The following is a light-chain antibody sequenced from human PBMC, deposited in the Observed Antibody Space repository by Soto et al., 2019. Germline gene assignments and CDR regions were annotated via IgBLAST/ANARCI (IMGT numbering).Light chain of an antibody. CDR1: QSVSSN. J-gene: IGKJ1*01. Sequence: EIVMTQSPATLSVSPGERATLCCRASQSVSSNLAWYQQKPGQAPRLLIYGASTRATGIPARFSGSGSGTEFTLTISSLQSEDFAVYYCQQYNNWPPLWTFGQGTKVEIK. V-gene: IGKV3-15*01. CDR2: GAS. CDR3: QQYNNWPPLWT.